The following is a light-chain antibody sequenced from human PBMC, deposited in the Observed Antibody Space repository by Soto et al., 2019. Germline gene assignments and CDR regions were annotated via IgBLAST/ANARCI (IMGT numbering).Light chain of an antibody. Sequence: DMVMTQSPYSLAVSLGERPTINCKSSQIILYNSNDKNYLAWYQQKPGQSPKLIIYWASIRESGVPDRFSGSGSGTNFTLTISSLHAEDVAVYYCQQYYSLPRTFGQGTKVDI. CDR1: QIILYNSNDKNY. J-gene: IGKJ1*01. V-gene: IGKV4-1*01. CDR2: WAS. CDR3: QQYYSLPRT.